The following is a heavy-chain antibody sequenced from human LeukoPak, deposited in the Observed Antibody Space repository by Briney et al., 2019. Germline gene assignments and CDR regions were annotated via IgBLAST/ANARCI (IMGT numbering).Heavy chain of an antibody. V-gene: IGHV5-51*01. J-gene: IGHJ3*02. Sequence: GESLKISCKGSGYSFTSYWAAWVRQMPGKGLEWMGTIYPRDSDTRYSPSFQGQVTISADKSINTAYLQWSGLKASDTAVYYCARHVTTASAARGFDIWGQGTMVTVSS. CDR2: IYPRDSDT. CDR1: GYSFTSYW. D-gene: IGHD1-14*01. CDR3: ARHVTTASAARGFDI.